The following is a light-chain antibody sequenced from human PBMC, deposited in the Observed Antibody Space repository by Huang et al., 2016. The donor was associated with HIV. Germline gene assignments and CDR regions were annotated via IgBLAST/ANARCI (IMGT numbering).Light chain of an antibody. J-gene: IGKJ2*02. Sequence: DIQMTQSPSSLSASVGDRVTITCRASQSISSYLNWYQQKPGKAPKLLIYAASSLKRGVPSRFSGSGSGTTFSLTISSLQPEDFATYYCQQSYSTPRTFGQGTKLEIK. V-gene: IGKV1-39*01. CDR2: AAS. CDR1: QSISSY. CDR3: QQSYSTPRT.